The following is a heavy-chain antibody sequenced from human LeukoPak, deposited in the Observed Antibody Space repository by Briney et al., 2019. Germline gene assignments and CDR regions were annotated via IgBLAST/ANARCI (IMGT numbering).Heavy chain of an antibody. J-gene: IGHJ4*02. CDR1: GFSFSDYW. Sequence: GGSLRLSCAASGFSFSDYWMHWVRQAPGKGLVWVSHINGDGRRTSYADSVKGRFTISRDNAKSTLYLQMNSLRAEDTAVYYCARGGSYSSGCPWCWGQGTLVTVSS. CDR2: INGDGRRT. CDR3: ARGGSYSSGCPWC. V-gene: IGHV3-74*01. D-gene: IGHD6-19*01.